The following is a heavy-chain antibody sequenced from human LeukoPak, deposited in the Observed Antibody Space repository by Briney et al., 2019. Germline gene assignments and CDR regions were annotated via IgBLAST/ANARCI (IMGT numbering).Heavy chain of an antibody. CDR1: GYTFTTYA. CDR3: ARFSTVTISFDS. J-gene: IGHJ4*02. D-gene: IGHD4-17*01. V-gene: IGHV1-3*01. CDR2: INAGNGNT. Sequence: ASVKVSCKASGYTFTTYAMHWVRQAPGQRLEWMGWINAGNGNTKYSHNFQGRVTITRDTSASTAYMELSSLRSEDTAVYYCARFSTVTISFDSWGQGTLVTVSS.